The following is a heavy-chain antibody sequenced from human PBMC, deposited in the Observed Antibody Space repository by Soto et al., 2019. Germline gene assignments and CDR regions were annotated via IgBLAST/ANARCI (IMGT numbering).Heavy chain of an antibody. J-gene: IGHJ4*02. CDR2: IIPIFGTP. CDR1: GGTFSNYA. V-gene: IGHV1-69*13. CDR3: AGSGSGYAGQFDY. Sequence: SVKVSCKASGGTFSNYATNWVRQAPGQGLEWMGAIIPIFGTPNYAQNFQGRVTITADESTSTVYMDLRSLRSEDTAVYYCAGSGSGYAGQFDYWGQGTPVTVSS. D-gene: IGHD3-22*01.